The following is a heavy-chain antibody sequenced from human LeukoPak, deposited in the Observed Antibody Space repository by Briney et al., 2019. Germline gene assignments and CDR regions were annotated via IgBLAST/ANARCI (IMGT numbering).Heavy chain of an antibody. J-gene: IGHJ4*01. D-gene: IGHD2-21*02. CDR2: LHSNGAFT. CDR1: GFTLSNYW. Sequence: GGSLRLSCSASGFTLSNYWMHWVRQAPGKGLVWVARLHSNGAFTTYADSVKGRFTISRDTAKNTLYLQMNSLRVEDTAVYYCARFVVATAGDYWGQGTPVTVSS. CDR3: ARFVVATAGDY. V-gene: IGHV3-74*01.